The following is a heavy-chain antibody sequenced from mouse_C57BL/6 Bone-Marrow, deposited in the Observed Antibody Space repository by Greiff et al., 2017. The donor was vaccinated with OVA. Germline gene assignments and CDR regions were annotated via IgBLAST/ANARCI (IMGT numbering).Heavy chain of an antibody. V-gene: IGHV1-5*01. CDR3: TRCSSLKYFDV. J-gene: IGHJ1*03. CDR1: GYTFTSYW. Sequence: VQLQQSGTVLARPGASVKMSCKTSGYTFTSYWMHWVKQRPGQGLEWIGAIYPGNSDTSYNQKFKGKAKLTAVTSASTAYMELSRLTTEDSAVYYCTRCSSLKYFDVWGTGTTVTVSS. D-gene: IGHD1-1*01. CDR2: IYPGNSDT.